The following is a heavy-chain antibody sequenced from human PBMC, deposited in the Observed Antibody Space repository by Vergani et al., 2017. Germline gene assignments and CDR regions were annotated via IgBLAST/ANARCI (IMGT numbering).Heavy chain of an antibody. CDR2: ISWNSNSI. Sequence: VQLEESGGGLVLPGRSLRLSCVASGFTSAGYAMHWVRQAPGKGLEWVSGISWNSNSIGYADSVKGRFTISRDNAKNSLYLQMNSLRAEDTALYYCAKDLGTSSGGGWFDPWGQGTLVTVS. CDR3: AKDLGTSSGGGWFDP. J-gene: IGHJ5*02. D-gene: IGHD6-6*01. CDR1: GFTSAGYA. V-gene: IGHV3-9*02.